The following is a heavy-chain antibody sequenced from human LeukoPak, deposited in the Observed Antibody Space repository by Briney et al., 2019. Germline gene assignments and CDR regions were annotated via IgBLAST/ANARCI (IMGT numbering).Heavy chain of an antibody. CDR1: GFTFSSYS. V-gene: IGHV3-21*01. Sequence: PGGSLRLSCAASGFTFSSYSMSWVRQAPGKGLEWVSSISSSSSYIYYADSVKGRFTISRDNAKNSLYLQMNSLRAEDTAVYYCARVPAGDYDFWSGYFLSYWGQGTLVTVSS. CDR3: ARVPAGDYDFWSGYFLSY. J-gene: IGHJ4*02. D-gene: IGHD3-3*01. CDR2: ISSSSSYI.